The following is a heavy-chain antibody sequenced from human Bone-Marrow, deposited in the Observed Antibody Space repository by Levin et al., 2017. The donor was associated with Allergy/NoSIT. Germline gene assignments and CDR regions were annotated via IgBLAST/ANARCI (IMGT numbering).Heavy chain of an antibody. CDR1: GFTFSSYG. CDR3: AKGRRVGATNSYFDY. Sequence: PGGSLRLSCAASGFTFSSYGMHWVRQAPGKGLEWVAVISYDGSNKYYADSVKGRFTISRDNSKNTLYLQMNSLRAEDTAVYYCAKGRRVGATNSYFDYWGQGTLVTVSS. J-gene: IGHJ4*02. V-gene: IGHV3-30*18. D-gene: IGHD1-26*01. CDR2: ISYDGSNK.